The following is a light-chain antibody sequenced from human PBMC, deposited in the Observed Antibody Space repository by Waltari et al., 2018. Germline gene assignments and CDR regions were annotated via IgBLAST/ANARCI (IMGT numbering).Light chain of an antibody. Sequence: EIVLTQSPGTLSLSPGERGTLSCRASQSVSRFLAWYQQKPGQAPRLLIYGASTRATGIPDRFSGSGSGTDFSLTISRLETEDFAVYYCQKYDRLPETFGQGTKVEIK. J-gene: IGKJ1*01. CDR1: QSVSRF. CDR3: QKYDRLPET. CDR2: GAS. V-gene: IGKV3-20*01.